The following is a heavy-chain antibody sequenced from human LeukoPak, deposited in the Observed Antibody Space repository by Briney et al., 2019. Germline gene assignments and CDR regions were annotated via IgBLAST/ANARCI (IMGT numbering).Heavy chain of an antibody. CDR3: ARNLRKYSYGCFGY. V-gene: IGHV4-31*03. CDR2: IYYSGST. CDR1: GGSISSGGYY. Sequence: SETLSLTCTVPGGSISSGGYYWSWIRQHPGKGLEWIGYIYYSGSTYYNPSLKSRVTITVDTSKNQFSLKLSSVTAADTAVYYCARNLRKYSYGCFGYWGQGTLVTVSS. D-gene: IGHD5-18*01. J-gene: IGHJ4*02.